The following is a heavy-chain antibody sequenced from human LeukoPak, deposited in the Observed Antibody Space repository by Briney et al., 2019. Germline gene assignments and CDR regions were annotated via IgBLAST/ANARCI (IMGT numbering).Heavy chain of an antibody. Sequence: GGSLRLSCAASGFTFSSYEMSWVRQAPGKGLAWVSVVSAGGGTITHADSVKGRFTISRDNSRNTLYLQTNSLRAEDTAVYYCVRGHGLDWGQGTLVTVSS. V-gene: IGHV3-23*01. D-gene: IGHD2-2*03. CDR2: VSAGGGTI. J-gene: IGHJ4*02. CDR1: GFTFSSYE. CDR3: VRGHGLD.